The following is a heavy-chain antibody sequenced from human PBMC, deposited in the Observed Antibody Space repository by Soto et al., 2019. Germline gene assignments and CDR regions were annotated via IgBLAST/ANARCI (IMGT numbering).Heavy chain of an antibody. V-gene: IGHV3-48*02. Sequence: GGSLCLSCVASGFTFSSYSMNWVRQAPGEGLEWVSYISSSSSTIDYADSVKGRFTISRDNAKNSLYLQMNSPRDEDTAVYYCARDLNGYSGYGMDVWGQGTTVTVSS. J-gene: IGHJ6*02. CDR1: GFTFSSYS. CDR3: ARDLNGYSGYGMDV. D-gene: IGHD5-12*01. CDR2: ISSSSSTI.